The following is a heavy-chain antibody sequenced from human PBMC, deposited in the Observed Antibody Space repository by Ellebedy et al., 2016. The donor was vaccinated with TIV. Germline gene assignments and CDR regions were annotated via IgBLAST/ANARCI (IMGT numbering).Heavy chain of an antibody. J-gene: IGHJ4*02. CDR3: ARDLPDGYNSHFDY. V-gene: IGHV4-4*02. D-gene: IGHD5-24*01. Sequence: SETLSLXXSVSGVSVSSSNWWSWVRQSPGKGLEWIGEIFHSGSSKYNPSLKSRVTISVDTSRNQFSLKLSSVAAADTAAYYCARDLPDGYNSHFDYWGQGTLVTVSS. CDR2: IFHSGSS. CDR1: GVSVSSSNW.